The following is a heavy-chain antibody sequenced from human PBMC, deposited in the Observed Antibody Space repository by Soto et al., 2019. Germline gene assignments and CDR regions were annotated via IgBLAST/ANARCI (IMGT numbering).Heavy chain of an antibody. Sequence: EVQLVESGGGLLQPGGSLRLSCAVSGSTFSNDWMHWVRQAPGKGLVWVSHINSDGSSTNYADFVKGRFTIARDNAKNPVYLQMNSLRAEATAVYYCARDRSYSLDVWGQGTTVTVSS. V-gene: IGHV3-74*01. J-gene: IGHJ6*02. CDR1: GSTFSNDW. CDR2: INSDGSST. CDR3: ARDRSYSLDV.